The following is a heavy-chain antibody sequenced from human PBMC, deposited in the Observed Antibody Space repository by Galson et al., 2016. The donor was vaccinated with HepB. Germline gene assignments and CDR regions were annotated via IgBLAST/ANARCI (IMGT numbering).Heavy chain of an antibody. Sequence: SLRLSCAASGFTFNKVWMSWVRQAPGKGLEWVANIKEDGSEQYYVDAVEGRFTISRDNAKNSLYLQMNSLRAEDTAVYYCASYPGYFPGNWGQGTLVTVSS. CDR3: ASYPGYFPGN. CDR2: IKEDGSEQ. V-gene: IGHV3-7*01. J-gene: IGHJ4*02. D-gene: IGHD3-9*01. CDR1: GFTFNKVW.